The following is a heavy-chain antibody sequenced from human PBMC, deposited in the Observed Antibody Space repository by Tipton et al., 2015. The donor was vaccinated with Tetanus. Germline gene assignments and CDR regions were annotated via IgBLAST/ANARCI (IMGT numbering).Heavy chain of an antibody. J-gene: IGHJ4*02. V-gene: IGHV4-59*01. D-gene: IGHD6-19*01. CDR2: ITYSRAP. CDR3: AKSDGAQTSGWYPSLYFDF. Sequence: TLSLTCTVSGGPLSSSHWAWIRQPPGKGLEWLGKITYSRAPNYNPSLKSRVTLSLDSSTNQFSLKLTSATAADTAVYYCAKSDGAQTSGWYPSLYFDFWGQGTLVTVSS. CDR1: GGPLSSSH.